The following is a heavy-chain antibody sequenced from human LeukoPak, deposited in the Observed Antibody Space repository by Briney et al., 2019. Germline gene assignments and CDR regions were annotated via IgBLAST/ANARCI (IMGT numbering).Heavy chain of an antibody. CDR1: GGSISSYY. V-gene: IGHV4-59*08. J-gene: IGHJ3*02. Sequence: SETLSLTCTVSGGSISSYYWSWIRQPPGKGLEWIGYIYYSGSTNYNPSLKSRVTISVDTSKNQFSLKLSSVTAADTAVYYCARHWTCGGDCLEYAFDIWGQGTMVTVSS. D-gene: IGHD2-21*02. CDR2: IYYSGST. CDR3: ARHWTCGGDCLEYAFDI.